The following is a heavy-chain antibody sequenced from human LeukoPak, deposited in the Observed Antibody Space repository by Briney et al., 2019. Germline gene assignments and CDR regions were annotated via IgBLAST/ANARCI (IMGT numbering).Heavy chain of an antibody. CDR2: IRYDGSNK. D-gene: IGHD5-24*01. CDR1: GFTFSSYG. CDR3: ANGGDGYNLHY. J-gene: IGHJ4*02. V-gene: IGHV3-30*02. Sequence: GGTLRLSCAASGFTFSSYGMSWVRQAPGKGLEWVAFIRYDGSNKYYADSVKGRFTISRDNSKNTLYLQMNSLRAEDTAVYYCANGGDGYNLHYWGQGTPVTVSS.